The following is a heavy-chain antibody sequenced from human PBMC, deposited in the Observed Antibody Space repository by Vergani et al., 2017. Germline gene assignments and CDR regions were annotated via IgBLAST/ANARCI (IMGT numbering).Heavy chain of an antibody. CDR2: ISANDDT. CDR3: AKDLTQYTC. V-gene: IGHV3-23*01. J-gene: IGHJ4*02. Sequence: EVQVLESGGGLVQPGGSLRLSCAASGFTLSNYHMTWVRQAPGKGLEWVSAISANDDTYYAASVKGRFTVSRDNSKNTLYLQMNRLRAEDTAVYYCAKDLTQYTCWGKGPRVTVSS. D-gene: IGHD2-2*02. CDR1: GFTLSNYH.